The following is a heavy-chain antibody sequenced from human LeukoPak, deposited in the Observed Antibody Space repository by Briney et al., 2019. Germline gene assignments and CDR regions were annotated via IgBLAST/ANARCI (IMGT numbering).Heavy chain of an antibody. J-gene: IGHJ4*02. V-gene: IGHV1-46*01. CDR2: INPSGGST. D-gene: IGHD2-2*01. CDR3: ARERFCSSTSCYGHYFDY. CDR1: GYTFTSYY. Sequence: GASVKVSCKASGYTFTSYYMHWVRQAPGQGLEWMGIINPSGGSTSYAQKFQGRVTMTRDTSTSTDYMELSSLRSEDTAVYYCARERFCSSTSCYGHYFDYWGQGTLVTVSS.